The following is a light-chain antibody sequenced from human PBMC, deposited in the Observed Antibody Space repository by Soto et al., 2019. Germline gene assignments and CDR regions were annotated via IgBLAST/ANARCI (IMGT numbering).Light chain of an antibody. V-gene: IGKV1-39*01. Sequence: DIQMTQSPSSLSASVGDRITITSRASQTIRTYLNWYQQKPGKAPRLLIYAASSLESGVPSRFSGSGSGTDFTLTISSLQPEDSATYSCQQSFTTPLTFGGGTKVEVE. CDR2: AAS. J-gene: IGKJ4*01. CDR3: QQSFTTPLT. CDR1: QTIRTY.